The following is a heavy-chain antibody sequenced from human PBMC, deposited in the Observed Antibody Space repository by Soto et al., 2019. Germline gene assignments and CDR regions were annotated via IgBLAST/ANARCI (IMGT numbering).Heavy chain of an antibody. V-gene: IGHV4-59*01. J-gene: IGHJ4*02. Sequence: QVQLQESGPGLVKPSETLSLTCTVSGGSISSYYWSWIRQPPGKGLEWIGYIYYSGSTNYNPSLKSRVTISVDTSKNQFSLKLSSVTAADTAVYYCARETGGGGYWGQGTLVTVSS. D-gene: IGHD7-27*01. CDR1: GGSISSYY. CDR3: ARETGGGGY. CDR2: IYYSGST.